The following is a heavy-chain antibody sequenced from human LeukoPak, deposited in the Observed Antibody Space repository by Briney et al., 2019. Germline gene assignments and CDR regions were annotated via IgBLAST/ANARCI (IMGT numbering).Heavy chain of an antibody. Sequence: SETQSLTCTVSGGSISSYYWSWIRQPAGKGLEWIGRIYTSGSTNYNPSLKSRVTMSVDTSKNQFSLKLSSVTAADTAVYYCARTLRYCSSTSCYYYYYYMDVWGKGTTVTVSS. CDR2: IYTSGST. V-gene: IGHV4-4*07. CDR1: GGSISSYY. CDR3: ARTLRYCSSTSCYYYYYYMDV. D-gene: IGHD2-2*01. J-gene: IGHJ6*03.